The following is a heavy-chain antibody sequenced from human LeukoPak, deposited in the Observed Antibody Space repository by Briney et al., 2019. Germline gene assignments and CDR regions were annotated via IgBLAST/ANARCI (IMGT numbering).Heavy chain of an antibody. CDR3: EKDIAPPSSWTFDY. J-gene: IGHJ4*02. V-gene: IGHV3-9*01. CDR1: GFTFDDYA. CDR2: ISWNGGSI. Sequence: GGSLRLSCTASGFTFDDYAMHWVRQAPGKGLEWVSRISWNGGSIGYADSVKGRFTISRDDAKNSLYLQMNSLRPEDTALYYCEKDIAPPSSWTFDYWGQGTLVTVSS. D-gene: IGHD6-13*01.